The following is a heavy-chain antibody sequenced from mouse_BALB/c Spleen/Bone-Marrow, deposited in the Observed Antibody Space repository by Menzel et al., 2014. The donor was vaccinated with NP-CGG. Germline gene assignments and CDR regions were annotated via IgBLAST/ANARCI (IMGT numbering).Heavy chain of an antibody. D-gene: IGHD3-1*01. CDR3: ANLGRYAMDY. J-gene: IGHJ4*01. V-gene: IGHV1-84*02. CDR1: GYTFTDYY. Sequence: LQLVESGPELVKPGASVKISCKASGYTFTDYYINWVKQKPGQGLEWIGWIYPGSGSTKYNEKFKGKATLTVDTSSSTAYMQLSSLTSEDTAVYFCANLGRYAMDYWGQGTSVAVSS. CDR2: IYPGSGST.